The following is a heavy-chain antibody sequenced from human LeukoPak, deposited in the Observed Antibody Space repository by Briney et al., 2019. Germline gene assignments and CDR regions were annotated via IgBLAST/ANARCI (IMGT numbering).Heavy chain of an antibody. CDR1: GFTFSDYY. J-gene: IGHJ1*01. V-gene: IGHV3-11*01. CDR3: ARSAGPDGSGYSLAEYFQH. CDR2: ISSSGSTI. Sequence: GGSLRLSCAASGFTFSDYYMSWIRQAPGKGLEWVSYISSSGSTIYYADSVKGRFTISRDNAKNSLYLQMYSLRAEDTAVYYCARSAGPDGSGYSLAEYFQHWGQGTLVTVSS. D-gene: IGHD3-10*01.